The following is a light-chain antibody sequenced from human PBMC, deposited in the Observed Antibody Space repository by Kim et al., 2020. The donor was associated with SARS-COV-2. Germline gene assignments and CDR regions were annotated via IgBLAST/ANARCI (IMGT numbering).Light chain of an antibody. V-gene: IGLV3-9*01. J-gene: IGLJ3*02. CDR1: NIGSKH. Sequence: SYELTQPLSVSVALGQTASITCGGDNIGSKHVHWYQQKAGQAPVLVIYRDSSRPAEIPERFSGSNSGNTATPTVSRAQAGDEADYYCQVWDNNTWVFGAG. CDR2: RDS. CDR3: QVWDNNTWV.